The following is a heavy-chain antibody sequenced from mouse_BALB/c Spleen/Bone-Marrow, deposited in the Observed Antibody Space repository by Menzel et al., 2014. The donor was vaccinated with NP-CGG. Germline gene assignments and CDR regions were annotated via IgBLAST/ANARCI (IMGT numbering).Heavy chain of an antibody. CDR3: ARCGGLRDFDY. CDR1: GYTFTDYV. V-gene: IGHV1-77*01. J-gene: IGHJ2*01. CDR2: IYPGSGST. D-gene: IGHD2-4*01. Sequence: QVHVKQSGPELVKPGASVKMSCKASGYTFTDYVISWVKQRTGQGLEWIGEIYPGSGSTYYNEKFRGKATLTADKSSNTAYMQLSSLTSEDSAVYFCARCGGLRDFDYWGQGTTLTDSS.